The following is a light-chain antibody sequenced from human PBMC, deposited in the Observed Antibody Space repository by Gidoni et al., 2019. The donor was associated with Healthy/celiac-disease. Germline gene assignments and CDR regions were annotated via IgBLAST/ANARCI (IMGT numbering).Light chain of an antibody. CDR3: MLAQTQYT. CDR1: QSLLHNNGYNY. J-gene: IGKJ2*01. CDR2: LGS. V-gene: IGKV2-28*01. Sequence: DIVMTQSPLSLPVTPGEPASISCRSSQSLLHNNGYNYLDWYLQKPGQSPQLLIYLGSNRASGVPDRFSGSGSGTDFTLKISRVEAEDVGVYYCMLAQTQYTFGQGTKLEIK.